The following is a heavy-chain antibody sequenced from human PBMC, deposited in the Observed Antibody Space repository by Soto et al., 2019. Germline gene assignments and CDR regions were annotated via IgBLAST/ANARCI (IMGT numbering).Heavy chain of an antibody. CDR2: IAPVLRTT. CDR1: GGTLNYYA. J-gene: IGHJ4*02. V-gene: IGHV1-69*01. Sequence: QVQLVQSGTEVKKPGSSVKVSCKAPGGTLNYYAIIWVRQAPGQGLEWVGGIAPVLRTTSYAQKFRDRVKKTAEASTKFALRGLSSLSPDATGVYYWARNTLVTFRADYGGRGTLVTVSS. CDR3: ARNTLVTFRADY.